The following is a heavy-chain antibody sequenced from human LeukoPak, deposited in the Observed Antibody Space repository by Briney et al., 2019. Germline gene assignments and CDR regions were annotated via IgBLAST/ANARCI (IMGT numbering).Heavy chain of an antibody. CDR2: ISGSGRSA. CDR1: GFTFMNYA. CDR3: AKGGRSGPAPFDY. J-gene: IGHJ4*02. Sequence: PGGSLRLSCAASGFTFMNYAMNWVRQAPGKGLQWVSAISGSGRSAYYADSVKGRFTISRDNSKNTLYLQMNSLRAEDTAVYYCAKGGRSGPAPFDYWGQGTLVTVSS. D-gene: IGHD2-15*01. V-gene: IGHV3-23*01.